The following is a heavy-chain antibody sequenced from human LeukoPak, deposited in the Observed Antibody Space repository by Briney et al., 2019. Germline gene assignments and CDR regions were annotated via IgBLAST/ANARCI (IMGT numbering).Heavy chain of an antibody. Sequence: GGSLRLSCAASGFTVSRHYMSWVRQAPGKGLEWVSAIYTDGRTFYADAAKGRFTISRDNSKNTLYLQMNSLRAEDTAVYYCAKDGPPAAMRGYYYGMDVWGKGTTVTVSS. CDR3: AKDGPPAAMRGYYYGMDV. CDR2: IYTDGRT. D-gene: IGHD2-2*01. J-gene: IGHJ6*04. V-gene: IGHV3-53*05. CDR1: GFTVSRHY.